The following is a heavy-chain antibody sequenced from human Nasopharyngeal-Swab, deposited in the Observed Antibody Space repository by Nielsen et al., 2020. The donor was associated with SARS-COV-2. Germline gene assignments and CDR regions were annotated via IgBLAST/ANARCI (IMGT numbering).Heavy chain of an antibody. D-gene: IGHD3-22*01. V-gene: IGHV3-7*01. CDR3: ASDPYYDTSDDAFDI. CDR2: IKQDGGEK. Sequence: VRQAPGKGLEWVANIKQDGGEKYYVDSVKGRFTISRDNAKNSLYLQMNSLRAEDTAVYYCASDPYYDTSDDAFDIWGQGTMVTVSS. J-gene: IGHJ3*02.